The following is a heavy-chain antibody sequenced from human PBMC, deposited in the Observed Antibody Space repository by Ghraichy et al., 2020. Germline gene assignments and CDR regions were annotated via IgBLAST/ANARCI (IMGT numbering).Heavy chain of an antibody. V-gene: IGHV4-30-2*06. J-gene: IGHJ5*02. D-gene: IGHD6-13*01. CDR2: IFHTGSP. Sequence: SETLSLTCAVSGGSIRSDGSSWSWIRQSPGKGLEWIGYIFHTGSPYFNPSLKSRVSMSIDRSKNQFSLRLNSVIAADTAVYYCARGGCGHGSCYTNWFDPWGQGTLVTVSS. CDR3: ARGGCGHGSCYTNWFDP. CDR1: GGSIRSDGSS.